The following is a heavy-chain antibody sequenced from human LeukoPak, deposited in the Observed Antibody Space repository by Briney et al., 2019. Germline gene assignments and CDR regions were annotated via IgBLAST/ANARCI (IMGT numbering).Heavy chain of an antibody. CDR3: ARDSSYYDILTGYLPHTRTLDY. CDR1: GFTFSSYS. CDR2: ISSSSSYI. Sequence: GGSLRLSCAASGFTFSSYSMNWVRQAPGKGLEWVSSISSSSSYICYADSVKGRFTISRDNAKNSLYLQMNSLRAEDTAVYYCARDSSYYDILTGYLPHTRTLDYWGQGTLVTVSS. J-gene: IGHJ4*02. D-gene: IGHD3-9*01. V-gene: IGHV3-21*01.